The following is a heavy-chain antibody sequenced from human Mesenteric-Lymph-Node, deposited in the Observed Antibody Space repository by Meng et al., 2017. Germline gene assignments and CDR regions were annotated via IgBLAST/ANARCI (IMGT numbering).Heavy chain of an antibody. V-gene: IGHV4-59*01. CDR1: GSSIRVYY. Sequence: QVQLQDSGPGLVKPSATLSLTCPVSGSSIRVYYCSLIRQPPGKGLEWIGYISYSGSTNYNPSLESRVTISVDTSKNQFSLNLSSVTAADTAVYYCASYGPCFGNNCPLSSFDHWGQGTLVTVSS. CDR2: ISYSGST. CDR3: ASYGPCFGNNCPLSSFDH. D-gene: IGHD1-20*01. J-gene: IGHJ4*02.